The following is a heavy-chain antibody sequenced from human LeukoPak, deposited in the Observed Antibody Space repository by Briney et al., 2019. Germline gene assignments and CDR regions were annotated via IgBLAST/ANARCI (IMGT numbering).Heavy chain of an antibody. D-gene: IGHD4-17*01. CDR3: ARDRAVTQDWVEFDP. Sequence: PGGSLRVSCAGSGFSVSNCYMSWVRQAPGKGLEWVSLIRDSGETFYADSVKGRFTISRDNSKNTMYLQMNRLRVEDTAVYFCARDRAVTQDWVEFDPWGQGTLVTVSS. J-gene: IGHJ5*02. V-gene: IGHV3-66*03. CDR2: IRDSGET. CDR1: GFSVSNCY.